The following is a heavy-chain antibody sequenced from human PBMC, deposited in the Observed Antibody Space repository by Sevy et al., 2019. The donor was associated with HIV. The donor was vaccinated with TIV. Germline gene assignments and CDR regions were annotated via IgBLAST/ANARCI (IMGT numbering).Heavy chain of an antibody. J-gene: IGHJ4*02. V-gene: IGHV3-23*01. CDR1: GFTFSSYA. D-gene: IGHD2-15*01. CDR2: ISVSWGST. Sequence: GGSLRLSCAASGFTFSSYAMTRVRQAPGKRLEWVTLISVSWGSTFYADSVKGRFTISRDNSKNTQYLQMNSLRADETAVYYCAKDGGYRSPSLANWGQGTLVTVSS. CDR3: AKDGGYRSPSLAN.